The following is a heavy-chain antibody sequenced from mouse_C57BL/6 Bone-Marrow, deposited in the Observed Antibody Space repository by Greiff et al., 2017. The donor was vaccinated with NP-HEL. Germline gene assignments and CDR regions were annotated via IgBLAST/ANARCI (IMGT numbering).Heavy chain of an antibody. V-gene: IGHV1-50*01. Sequence: QVQLKQPGAELVKPGASVKLSCKASGYTFTSYWMQWVKQRPGQGLEWIGEIDPSDSYTNYNQKFKGKATLTVDTSSSTAYMQLSSLTSEDSAVYYCAREKWLLRPDFDYWGQGTTLTVSS. J-gene: IGHJ2*01. D-gene: IGHD2-3*01. CDR1: GYTFTSYW. CDR3: AREKWLLRPDFDY. CDR2: IDPSDSYT.